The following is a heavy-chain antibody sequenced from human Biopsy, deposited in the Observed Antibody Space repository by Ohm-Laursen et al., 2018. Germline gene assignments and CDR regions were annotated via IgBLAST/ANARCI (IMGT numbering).Heavy chain of an antibody. V-gene: IGHV3-23*01. J-gene: IGHJ4*02. CDR2: ITTDSGRI. CDR3: ARHLRYNDY. CDR1: GFTLSDG. Sequence: GSLRLSCAASGFTLSDGMTWVRQAPGKALEWVSSITTDSGRIFYADSVRGRFTISRDNSKNTLYLQMNSLRAEDTAEYYCARHLRYNDYWGQGTLVTVSS. D-gene: IGHD3-9*01.